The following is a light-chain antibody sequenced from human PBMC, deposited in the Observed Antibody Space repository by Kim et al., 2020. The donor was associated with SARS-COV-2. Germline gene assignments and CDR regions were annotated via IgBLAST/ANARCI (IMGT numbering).Light chain of an antibody. CDR1: ESITSN. CDR3: HQYNNWPYT. CDR2: AIS. V-gene: IGKV3D-15*01. J-gene: IGKJ2*01. Sequence: SVSPGESATLSCRASESITSNLAWYQQKPGHPPRLLISAISTRATGIPARFSGSVSGTEFTLTISSLQSEDFAVYYCHQYNNWPYTFGQGTKLEI.